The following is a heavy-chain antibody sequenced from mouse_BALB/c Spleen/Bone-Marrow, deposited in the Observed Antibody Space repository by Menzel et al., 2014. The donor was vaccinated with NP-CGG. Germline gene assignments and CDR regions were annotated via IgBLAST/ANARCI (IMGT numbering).Heavy chain of an antibody. CDR3: GRGVNYYGSSFFAY. CDR1: GYTFTDHI. CDR2: IYPVSGET. Sequence: QVHVKQSGAELASPGASVTLSCKASGYTFTDHIMNWVKKRPGQGLEWIGRIYPVSGETNYNQKFMGKATFSVDRSSSTVYMVLNSLTSEDPAVYYCGRGVNYYGSSFFAYWGQGTLATVSA. D-gene: IGHD1-1*01. J-gene: IGHJ3*01. V-gene: IGHV1-11*01.